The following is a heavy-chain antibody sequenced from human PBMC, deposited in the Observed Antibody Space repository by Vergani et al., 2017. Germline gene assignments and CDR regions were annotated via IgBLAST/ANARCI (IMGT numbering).Heavy chain of an antibody. V-gene: IGHV4-59*01. Sequence: QVQLQESGPGLVKPSETLSLTCTVSGGSISSYYWSWIRQPPGKGLDWIGYIYYSGSTNYNPSLKSRVTISVDTSKNQFSLKLSSVTAADTAVYYCARVTRDGYTYYYYGMDVWGQGTTVTVSS. CDR1: GGSISSYY. D-gene: IGHD5-24*01. CDR3: ARVTRDGYTYYYYGMDV. CDR2: IYYSGST. J-gene: IGHJ6*02.